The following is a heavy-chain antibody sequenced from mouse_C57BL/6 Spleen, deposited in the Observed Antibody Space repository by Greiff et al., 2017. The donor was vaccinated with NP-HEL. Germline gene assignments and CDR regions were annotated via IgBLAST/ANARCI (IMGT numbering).Heavy chain of an antibody. CDR1: GCTFTSYW. V-gene: IGHV1-64*01. J-gene: IGHJ1*03. CDR2: IHPNSGST. D-gene: IGHD1-1*01. CDR3: ARGIYYYGNRYFDV. Sequence: QVQLQQPGAELVKPGASVKLSCKASGCTFTSYWMHWVKQRPGQGLEWIGMIHPNSGSTNYNEKFKSKATLTVDKSSSTAYMQLSSLTSEDSAVYYCARGIYYYGNRYFDVWGTGTTVTVSS.